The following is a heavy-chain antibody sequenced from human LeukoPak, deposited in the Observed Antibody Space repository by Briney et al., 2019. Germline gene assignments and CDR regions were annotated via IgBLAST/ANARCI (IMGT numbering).Heavy chain of an antibody. CDR1: GGSFSGYY. D-gene: IGHD2-15*01. Sequence: SETLSLTCAVYGGSFSGYYWSWIRQPPGKGLEWIGEINHSGSTNYNPSLKSRVTISVDTSKNQFSLKLSSVTAADTAVYYCARHQGYDYFDYWGQGTLVTVSS. V-gene: IGHV4-34*01. J-gene: IGHJ4*02. CDR3: ARHQGYDYFDY. CDR2: INHSGST.